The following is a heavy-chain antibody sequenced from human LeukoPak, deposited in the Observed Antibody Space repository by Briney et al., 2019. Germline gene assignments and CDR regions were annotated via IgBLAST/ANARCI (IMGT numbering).Heavy chain of an antibody. Sequence: GGSLRLSCAASGFTFSNFAIRWVRQVPGKGLEWVSAISGSGGSTYYADSVKGRFTISRDNSKNTLYLQMNSLRAEDTAVYYCAKPKRNHSSGWLPFPFDYWGQGTLVTVSS. CDR1: GFTFSNFA. V-gene: IGHV3-23*01. CDR2: ISGSGGST. CDR3: AKPKRNHSSGWLPFPFDY. D-gene: IGHD6-19*01. J-gene: IGHJ4*02.